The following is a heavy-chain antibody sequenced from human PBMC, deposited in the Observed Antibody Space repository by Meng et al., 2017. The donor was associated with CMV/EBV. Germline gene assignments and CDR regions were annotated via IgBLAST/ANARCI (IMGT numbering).Heavy chain of an antibody. V-gene: IGHV4-39*07. D-gene: IGHD3-10*01. CDR2: IYYSGST. Sequence: QLQLQESGPGRVKPSETLSLTCTVSGGSISSSSYYWGWIRQPPGKGLEWIGSIYYSGSTYYNPSLKSRVTISVDTSKNQFSLKLSSVTAADTAVYYCAREGNYYGSGSYYAYWGQGTLVTVSS. CDR1: GGSISSSSYY. CDR3: AREGNYYGSGSYYAY. J-gene: IGHJ4*02.